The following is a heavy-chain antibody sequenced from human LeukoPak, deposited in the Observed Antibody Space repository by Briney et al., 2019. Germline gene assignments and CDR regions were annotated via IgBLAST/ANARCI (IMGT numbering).Heavy chain of an antibody. D-gene: IGHD6-19*01. CDR2: IYYSGST. CDR3: ARRRGAVAGTIDY. J-gene: IGHJ4*02. V-gene: IGHV4-59*08. CDR1: GGSISSYY. Sequence: PSETLSLTCTVSGGSISSYYWSWIRQPPGKGLEWIGYIYYSGSTNYNPSLKSRVTISVDTSKNQFSLKLSSVTAADTAVYYCARRRGAVAGTIDYWGQGTLVTVSS.